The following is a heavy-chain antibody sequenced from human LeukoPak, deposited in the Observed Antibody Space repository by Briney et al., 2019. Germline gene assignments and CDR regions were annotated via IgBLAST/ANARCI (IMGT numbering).Heavy chain of an antibody. CDR1: GGSISSYY. CDR3: ARSGVRPKVGHYSY. J-gene: IGHJ4*02. V-gene: IGHV4-59*01. D-gene: IGHD2-21*01. Sequence: SETLCLTCTVSGGSISSYYWSWIRQPPGKGLEWIGYIYYSGSTNYNPSLKSRVTISVDTSKNQFSLKLSSVTAADTAVYYCARSGVRPKVGHYSYWGQGTLVTVSS. CDR2: IYYSGST.